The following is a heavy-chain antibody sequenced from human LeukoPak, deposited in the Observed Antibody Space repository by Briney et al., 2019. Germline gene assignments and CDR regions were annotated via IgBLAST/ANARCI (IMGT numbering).Heavy chain of an antibody. CDR3: ARESIAVAGAPFDY. CDR2: ISSGSTI. V-gene: IGHV3-48*03. J-gene: IGHJ4*02. CDR1: GFTFSSYE. Sequence: GGSLRLSCAASGFTFSSYEMNWVREAPGKGLEWVSYISSGSTIYDADSVKGRFTISRDNAKNSLYLQMDSLRAEDTAVYYCARESIAVAGAPFDYWGQGTLVTVSS. D-gene: IGHD6-19*01.